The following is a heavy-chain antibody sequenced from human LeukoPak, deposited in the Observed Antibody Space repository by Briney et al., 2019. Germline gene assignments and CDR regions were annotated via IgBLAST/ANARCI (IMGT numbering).Heavy chain of an antibody. V-gene: IGHV3-74*01. CDR2: INGDGSST. D-gene: IGHD1-26*01. CDR1: GFTFSSYW. CDR3: ARGYSGTYRSDY. Sequence: GGSLRLSCAASGFTFSSYWMHWVRQAPGKGLVWASRINGDGSSTTYADSVKGRFTISRDNAKNTLYLQMNSLRAEDTAVYYCARGYSGTYRSDYWGQGILVTVSS. J-gene: IGHJ4*02.